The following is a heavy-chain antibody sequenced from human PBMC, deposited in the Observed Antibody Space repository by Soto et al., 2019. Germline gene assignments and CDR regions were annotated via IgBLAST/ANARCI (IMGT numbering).Heavy chain of an antibody. V-gene: IGHV1-69*01. CDR1: GGTFSSYA. CDR3: ARVNGMITFGGVIVPDAFYI. CDR2: IIPIFGTA. J-gene: IGHJ3*02. Sequence: QVQLVQSGAEVKKPGSSVKVSCKASGGTFSSYAISWVRQAPGQGLEWMGGIIPIFGTANYAQKFQGRVTITADESTSTAYMELSSLRSEDTAVYYCARVNGMITFGGVIVPDAFYIWGQGTMVTVSS. D-gene: IGHD3-16*02.